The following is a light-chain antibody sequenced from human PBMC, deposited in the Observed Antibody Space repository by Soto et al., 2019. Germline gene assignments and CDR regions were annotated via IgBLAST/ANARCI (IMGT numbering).Light chain of an antibody. V-gene: IGLV1-40*01. Sequence: QSVLTQPPSVSGAPGQRVTISCTGTSSNIGAGYDVHWYQHLPGTAPKLLIYANSDRPSGVPDRFSGSKFGTSASLAITGLQAEDEADYYCQSYDTSLSGSVFGRGTKLTVL. CDR3: QSYDTSLSGSV. J-gene: IGLJ2*01. CDR1: SSNIGAGYD. CDR2: ANS.